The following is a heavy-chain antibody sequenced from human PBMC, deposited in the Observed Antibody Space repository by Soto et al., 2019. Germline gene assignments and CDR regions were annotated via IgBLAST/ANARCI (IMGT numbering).Heavy chain of an antibody. D-gene: IGHD6-13*01. Sequence: VKVSCTASGGTFSSYAISWVRQAPGQGLEWMGGIIPIFGTANYAQKFQGRVTITADESTSTAYMELSSLRSEDTAVYYCARGSGYSSSWFRAEYFQHWGQGTLVTVSS. J-gene: IGHJ1*01. CDR3: ARGSGYSSSWFRAEYFQH. CDR1: GGTFSSYA. V-gene: IGHV1-69*13. CDR2: IIPIFGTA.